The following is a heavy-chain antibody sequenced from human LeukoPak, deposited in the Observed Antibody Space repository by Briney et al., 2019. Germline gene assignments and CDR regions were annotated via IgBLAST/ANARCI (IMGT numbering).Heavy chain of an antibody. D-gene: IGHD5-24*01. J-gene: IGHJ3*02. V-gene: IGHV3-66*01. CDR2: IYSGGST. Sequence: GGSLRLSCAASGFTVSSNYMSWVRQAPGKGLEWVAVIYSGGSTYYTASVKGRFTISRDNSKNTLYLQMNSLRAEDTAVYYCARVESRDDAFDIWGQGTMVTVSS. CDR1: GFTVSSNY. CDR3: ARVESRDDAFDI.